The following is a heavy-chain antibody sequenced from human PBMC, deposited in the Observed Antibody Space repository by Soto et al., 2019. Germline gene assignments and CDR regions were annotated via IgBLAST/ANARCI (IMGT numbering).Heavy chain of an antibody. D-gene: IGHD3-3*01. V-gene: IGHV5-51*01. Sequence: GESLKISCKGSGYSFTSYWIGWVRQIPWKGLEWMGIIYPGDSNTRYSPSLQGQVTISVDKSISTAYLQWSSLKATDTAMYYCARHAYDFWSGHRNPPCYYGVDVWGQGTTVTVSS. CDR3: ARHAYDFWSGHRNPPCYYGVDV. CDR2: IYPGDSNT. J-gene: IGHJ6*02. CDR1: GYSFTSYW.